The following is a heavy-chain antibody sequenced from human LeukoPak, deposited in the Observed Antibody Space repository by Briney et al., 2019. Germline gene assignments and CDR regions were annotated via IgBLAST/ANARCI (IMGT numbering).Heavy chain of an antibody. D-gene: IGHD5-24*01. CDR3: ARDQLDH. Sequence: GGSLRLSCASSGLDVSSTYMSWIRQAPGKGLEWVSTAFVGGDTYYAASVKGRFTLSKDSSRNTMFLQMHGLGPEDTAVYYCARDQLDHWGQGTLVAVSP. CDR1: GLDVSSTY. CDR2: AFVGGDT. J-gene: IGHJ4*02. V-gene: IGHV3-53*01.